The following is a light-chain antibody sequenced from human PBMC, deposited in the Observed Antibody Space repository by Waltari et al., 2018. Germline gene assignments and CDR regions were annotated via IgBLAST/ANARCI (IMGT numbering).Light chain of an antibody. Sequence: DIVMTQSTDSLSVSLCERATINCKSSQSLFYSSTNKSYLTWWQQKPGQPPKLLIYLASARYSGVPDRFSGSGSGTDFSLTISSLQAEDVAVYYCQQYYTNTWAFGQGTKVEI. CDR1: QSLFYSSTNKSY. J-gene: IGKJ1*01. CDR3: QQYYTNTWA. V-gene: IGKV4-1*01. CDR2: LAS.